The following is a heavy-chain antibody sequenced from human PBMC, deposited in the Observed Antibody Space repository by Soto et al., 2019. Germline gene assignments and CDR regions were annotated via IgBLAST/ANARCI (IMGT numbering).Heavy chain of an antibody. J-gene: IGHJ4*02. Sequence: EVQLVESGGGLVKPGGSLRLSCAASGFTFSNAWMNWVRQAPGKGLEWVGRIKSKTDGGATDYAAPVKGRFTISRDDSKNTLDLQMNSLKTEDTAVYYCTTLTMLRVHLDYWGQGTLVTVSS. CDR2: IKSKTDGGAT. D-gene: IGHD3-10*02. CDR3: TTLTMLRVHLDY. V-gene: IGHV3-15*01. CDR1: GFTFSNAW.